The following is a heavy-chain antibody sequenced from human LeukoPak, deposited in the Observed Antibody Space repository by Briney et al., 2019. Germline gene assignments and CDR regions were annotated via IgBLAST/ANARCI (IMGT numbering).Heavy chain of an antibody. CDR1: AVTFSSYS. D-gene: IGHD2-2*01. V-gene: IGHV3-48*01. Sequence: GGSLRLSCADSAVTFSSYSMNWVRQAPGKGLEWVSYISSSSSTIYYADSVKGRFTISRDNAKNSLYLQMNSLRAEDTSVYYCAAETPSSTSSPLGLDPWGQGTLVTVSS. J-gene: IGHJ5*02. CDR2: ISSSSSTI. CDR3: AAETPSSTSSPLGLDP.